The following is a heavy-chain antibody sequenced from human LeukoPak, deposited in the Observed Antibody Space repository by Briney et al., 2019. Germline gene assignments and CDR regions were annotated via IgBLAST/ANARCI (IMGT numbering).Heavy chain of an antibody. Sequence: PGGSLRLSCAASGFTFSSYWMHWVRQAPGKGLVWVSRINSDGSRTSYADSVKGRFTISRDNAKNTLYLQMNSLRAEHAGVYYCAREGEYYYDSSGYNYWGQGTLVTVSS. CDR2: INSDGSRT. J-gene: IGHJ4*02. CDR3: AREGEYYYDSSGYNY. D-gene: IGHD3-22*01. CDR1: GFTFSSYW. V-gene: IGHV3-74*01.